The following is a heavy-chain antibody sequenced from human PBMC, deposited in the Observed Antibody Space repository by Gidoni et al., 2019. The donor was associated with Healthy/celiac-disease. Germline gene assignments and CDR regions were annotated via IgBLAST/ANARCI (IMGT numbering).Heavy chain of an antibody. D-gene: IGHD1-26*01. CDR1: GFSFRSFA. CDR3: AKDLVQWERRSGGGWFDP. Sequence: EVQLLVSGGGLVQPGGSLRLSCAASGFSFRSFALSWFRQVPGNGLEWVSAISGSGGSTYYADSVKGRFTISRDNSKNTLYLQINSLRAEDTAVYYCAKDLVQWERRSGGGWFDPWGQGTLVTVSS. CDR2: ISGSGGST. J-gene: IGHJ5*02. V-gene: IGHV3-23*01.